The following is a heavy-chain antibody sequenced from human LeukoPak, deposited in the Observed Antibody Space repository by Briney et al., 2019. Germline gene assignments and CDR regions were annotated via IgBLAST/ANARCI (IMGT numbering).Heavy chain of an antibody. CDR1: GDSISSGDYY. Sequence: SQTLSLTCTVSGDSISSGDYYWSWIRQPAGKGLEWIGRISSSGSTNYNPSLKSRVTISVDTSKNQFSLKLSSVTAADTAVYYCARASSSHYYYYYMDVWGKGTTVTISS. D-gene: IGHD6-6*01. V-gene: IGHV4-61*02. CDR2: ISSSGST. CDR3: ARASSSHYYYYYMDV. J-gene: IGHJ6*03.